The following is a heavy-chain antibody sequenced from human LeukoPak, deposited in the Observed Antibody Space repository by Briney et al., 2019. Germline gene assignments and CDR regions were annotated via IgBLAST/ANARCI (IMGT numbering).Heavy chain of an antibody. Sequence: ASETLSLTRAVYGGSFSGYYWSWIRQPPGKGLEWIGEINHSGSTNYNPSLKSRVTISVDTSKNQFSLKLSSVTAADTAVYYCARALTYSSSWYVGIVDYWGQGTLVTVSS. V-gene: IGHV4-34*01. CDR3: ARALTYSSSWYVGIVDY. J-gene: IGHJ4*02. CDR1: GGSFSGYY. D-gene: IGHD6-13*01. CDR2: INHSGST.